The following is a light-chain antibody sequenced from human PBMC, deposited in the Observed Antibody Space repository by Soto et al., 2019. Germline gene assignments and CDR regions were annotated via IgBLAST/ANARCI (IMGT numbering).Light chain of an antibody. Sequence: DIQMTQSPSTLSASVGDRVTITCRASQSISTWLAWYQQKAGKAPKLLIYKASSLEGGVPSRFSGSGSGTEFNITISSLQPDDFATYYSQQYNTYPLTFGGGPKVDIK. V-gene: IGKV1-5*03. CDR2: KAS. CDR1: QSISTW. CDR3: QQYNTYPLT. J-gene: IGKJ4*01.